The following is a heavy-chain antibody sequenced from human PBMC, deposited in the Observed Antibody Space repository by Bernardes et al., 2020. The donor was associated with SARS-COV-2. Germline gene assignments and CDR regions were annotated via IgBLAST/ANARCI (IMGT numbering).Heavy chain of an antibody. V-gene: IGHV1-8*01. CDR2: VSPKNGNT. J-gene: IGHJ5*02. D-gene: IGHD2-2*01. Sequence: ASVKVSCKASGYIFTSYDVSWVRQAPGQGLEWMGWVSPKNGNTGYAQKFQGRVTMRWDPSLTTAYMELTSLRSDDTAVYYCARGQYCSSARCYDVFWFDPWGQGTLVSVSS. CDR3: ARGQYCSSARCYDVFWFDP. CDR1: GYIFTSYD.